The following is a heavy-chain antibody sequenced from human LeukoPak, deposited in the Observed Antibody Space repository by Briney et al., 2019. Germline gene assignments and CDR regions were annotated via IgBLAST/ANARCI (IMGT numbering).Heavy chain of an antibody. D-gene: IGHD3-22*01. CDR2: IYYSGST. Sequence: SETLSLTCTVSGGSISSSSYYWGWIRQPPGKGLEWIGSIYYSGSTYYNPSLKSRVTISVDTSKNQFSLKLSSVTAADTAVYYCARGKLYYYDSSGYYARGAFDIWGQGTMVTVSS. J-gene: IGHJ3*02. V-gene: IGHV4-39*07. CDR1: GGSISSSSYY. CDR3: ARGKLYYYDSSGYYARGAFDI.